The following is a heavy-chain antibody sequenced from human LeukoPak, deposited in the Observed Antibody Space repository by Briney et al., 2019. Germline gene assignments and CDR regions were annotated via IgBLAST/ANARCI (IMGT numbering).Heavy chain of an antibody. J-gene: IGHJ4*02. CDR1: GGSISSYY. Sequence: SETLSLTCTVSGGSISSYYWSWIRQPPGKGLEWIGYIYYSGSTNYNPSLKSRVTISVDTSKNQFSLKLSSVTAADTAVYYCASLKGIVSVFDYWGQGTLVTVSS. D-gene: IGHD5/OR15-5a*01. CDR2: IYYSGST. V-gene: IGHV4-59*08. CDR3: ASLKGIVSVFDY.